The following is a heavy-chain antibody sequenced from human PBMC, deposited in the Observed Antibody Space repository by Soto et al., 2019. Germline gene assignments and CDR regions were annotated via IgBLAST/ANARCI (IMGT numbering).Heavy chain of an antibody. CDR2: ISSSGSTI. V-gene: IGHV3-11*01. D-gene: IGHD3-10*01. CDR3: ARGSKRFGIKYYYYMDV. Sequence: PGGSLRLSCAASGSTFSDYYMSWIRQAPGKGLEWASYISSSGSTIYYADSVKGRFTISRDNAKNSLYLQMNSLRAEDTAVYYCARGSKRFGIKYYYYMDVWGQGTTVTVSS. J-gene: IGHJ6*03. CDR1: GSTFSDYY.